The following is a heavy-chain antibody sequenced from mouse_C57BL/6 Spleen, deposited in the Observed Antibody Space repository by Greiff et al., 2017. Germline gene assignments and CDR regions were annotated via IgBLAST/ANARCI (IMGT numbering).Heavy chain of an antibody. Sequence: EVQRVESGPSLVRPSQTLSLTCSVTGFSINSDCYWIWIRQFPGNKLEYIGYTFYSGITYYNPSLESRTYITRDTSKNQFSLKLSSVTTEDTATYYCARGYDPYYAMDYWGQGTSVTVSS. CDR1: GFSINSDCY. CDR3: ARGYDPYYAMDY. D-gene: IGHD2-10*02. V-gene: IGHV3-3*01. J-gene: IGHJ4*01. CDR2: TFYSGIT.